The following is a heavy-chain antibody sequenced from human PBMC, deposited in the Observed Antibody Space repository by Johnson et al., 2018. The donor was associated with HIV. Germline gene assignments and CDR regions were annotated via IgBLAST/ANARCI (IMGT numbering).Heavy chain of an antibody. CDR2: VSFDGSNK. Sequence: QVQLVESGGGVVQPGRSLRLSCAASGFTFSSYAMHWVRQAPGKGLEWVAAVSFDGSNKYYADSVKGRFTISRDNSKNTLYLQMNSLRAEDTALYYCASGDYDGFWGQGTMVTVSS. CDR3: ASGDYDGF. V-gene: IGHV3-30*04. D-gene: IGHD3-16*01. CDR1: GFTFSSYA. J-gene: IGHJ3*01.